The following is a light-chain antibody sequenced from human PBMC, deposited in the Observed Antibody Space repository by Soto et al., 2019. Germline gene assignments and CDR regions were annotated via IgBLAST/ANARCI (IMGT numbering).Light chain of an antibody. CDR3: QQYYSTPVT. CDR2: WAS. Sequence: DIVMTQSPDSXAVSLGERATINCKSSQSVLYSSNNKNYLAWYQQKPGQPPKLLIYWASTRESGVPDRFSGSGSGTDFTLTISSLQAEDVAVYYCQQYYSTPVTFGQGTKLEIK. CDR1: QSVLYSSNNKNY. J-gene: IGKJ2*01. V-gene: IGKV4-1*01.